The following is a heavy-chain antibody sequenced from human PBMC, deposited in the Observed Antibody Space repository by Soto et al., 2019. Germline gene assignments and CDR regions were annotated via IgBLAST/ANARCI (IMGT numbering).Heavy chain of an antibody. Sequence: EEEILLASVKVSCKASGYTFTGYYMHWVRQAPGQGLEWVGWINPNSGGTNYAQKLQGRVTMTTDTSTSTAYMELRSLRSDDTAVYYCARIGKGDRYYGMDVWGQGTTVTVSS. CDR2: INPNSGGT. CDR3: ARIGKGDRYYGMDV. CDR1: GYTFTGYY. D-gene: IGHD1-26*01. V-gene: IGHV1-2*02. J-gene: IGHJ6*02.